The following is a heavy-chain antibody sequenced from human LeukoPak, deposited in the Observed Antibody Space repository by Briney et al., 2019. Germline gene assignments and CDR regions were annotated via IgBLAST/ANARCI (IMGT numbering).Heavy chain of an antibody. CDR3: ARFPDGYAPYYFDY. D-gene: IGHD5-24*01. CDR2: IYPGDSDT. J-gene: IGHJ4*02. Sequence: GESLQISSEGSGYTFTSYWIAWVRQMPGKGLEWMGIIYPGDSDTRYSPSFQGQVTISADKSISTAYLQWSSLKASDTAMYYCARFPDGYAPYYFDYWGQGTLVTVSS. CDR1: GYTFTSYW. V-gene: IGHV5-51*01.